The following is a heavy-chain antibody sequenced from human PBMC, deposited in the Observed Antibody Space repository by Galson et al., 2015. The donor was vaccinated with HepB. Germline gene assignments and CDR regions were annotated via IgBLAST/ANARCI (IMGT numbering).Heavy chain of an antibody. Sequence: SLRLSCAASGFTFSSYSMNWVRQAPGKGLEWVSSISSSSSYIYYADSVKGRFTISRDNAKNSLYLQMNSLRAKDTAVYYCARVGGSGSYYNLGDDYYGMDVWGQGTTVTVSS. CDR3: ARVGGSGSYYNLGDDYYGMDV. D-gene: IGHD3-10*01. CDR2: ISSSSSYI. J-gene: IGHJ6*02. V-gene: IGHV3-21*01. CDR1: GFTFSSYS.